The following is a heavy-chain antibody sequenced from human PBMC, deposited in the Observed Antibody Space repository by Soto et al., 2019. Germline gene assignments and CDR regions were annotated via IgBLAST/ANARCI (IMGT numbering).Heavy chain of an antibody. J-gene: IGHJ6*02. CDR2: ISAYNGNT. CDR1: GYIFINYG. V-gene: IGHV1-18*01. D-gene: IGHD1-26*01. CDR3: ARGWWEREGYLMDV. Sequence: ASVKVSCKASGYIFINYGINWVRQAPGQGLEWMGWISAYNGNTNYAQKLQGRVTMTTDTSTSTAYMELRSLRSDDTAVYYCARGWWEREGYLMDVWGQGTTVTVSS.